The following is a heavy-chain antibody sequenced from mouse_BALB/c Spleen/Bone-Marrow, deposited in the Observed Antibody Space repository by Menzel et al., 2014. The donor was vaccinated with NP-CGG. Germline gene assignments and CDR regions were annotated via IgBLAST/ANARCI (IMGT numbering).Heavy chain of an antibody. J-gene: IGHJ3*01. Sequence: VQLQQSGAEQVRPGTSVKVSCKAAGYAFTYYLIDWIKQRPGQRPGQGLEWIGVINPGTGGTNYNEKFKGRATLTADNSPSTAYMQLSSLTSDDSAVYFCARRPWFAYWGQGTLVTVSA. CDR3: ARRPWFAY. CDR2: INPGTGGT. V-gene: IGHV1-54*01. CDR1: GYAFTYYL.